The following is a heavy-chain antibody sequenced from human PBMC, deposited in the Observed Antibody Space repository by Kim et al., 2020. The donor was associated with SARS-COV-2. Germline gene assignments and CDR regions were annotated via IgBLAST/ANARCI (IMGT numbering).Heavy chain of an antibody. CDR2: I. J-gene: IGHJ4*02. D-gene: IGHD4-17*01. Sequence: IYYADSVKGRFTISRDNAKNSLYLQMNSLRAEDTAVYYCARFHTVMGFGYWGQGTLVTVSS. V-gene: IGHV3-21*01. CDR3: ARFHTVMGFGY.